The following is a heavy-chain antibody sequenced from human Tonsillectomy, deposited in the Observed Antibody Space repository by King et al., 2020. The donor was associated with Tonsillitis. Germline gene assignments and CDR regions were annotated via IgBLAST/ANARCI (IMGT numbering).Heavy chain of an antibody. CDR2: ISGSGGST. J-gene: IGHJ3*01. V-gene: IGHV3-23*04. Sequence: VQLVESGGGLVQPGGSLRLSCAASGFTFSSYAMSWVRQAPGKGLEWVSAISGSGGSTYSADSVKGRFTISRDNSRKTVYPQMKSLRAEDTAIYYCAKDKVATMPRDAFDFWGQGTMVTVSS. CDR3: AKDKVATMPRDAFDF. D-gene: IGHD5-12*01. CDR1: GFTFSSYA.